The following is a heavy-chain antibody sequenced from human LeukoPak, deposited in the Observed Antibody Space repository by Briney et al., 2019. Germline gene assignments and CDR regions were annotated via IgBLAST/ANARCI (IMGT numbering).Heavy chain of an antibody. J-gene: IGHJ5*02. CDR2: IYYSGST. D-gene: IGHD6-13*01. Sequence: SQTLSLTCTVSGGSISSGGYYWSWIRQHPGKGLEWIGYIYYSGSTYYNPSLKSRVTISVDTSKNQFSLKLSSVTAADTAVYYCARGGFWGIAAAGTDFAWGQGTLVTVSS. CDR1: GGSISSGGYY. CDR3: ARGGFWGIAAAGTDFA. V-gene: IGHV4-31*03.